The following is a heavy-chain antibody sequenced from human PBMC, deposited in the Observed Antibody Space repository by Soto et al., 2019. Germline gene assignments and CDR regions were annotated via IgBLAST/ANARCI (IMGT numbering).Heavy chain of an antibody. J-gene: IGHJ5*02. CDR2: IWYDGGNK. V-gene: IGHV3-33*01. D-gene: IGHD1-26*01. CDR3: ARGQSGSYPYNWFDP. Sequence: QVQLVESGGGVVQPGRSLRLSCAASGFIFSSFAMHWVRQAPGKGLEWVAVIWYDGGNKYYADSVRGRFTISRDNSKNAVYRQMNSLRAEDTAVYYCARGQSGSYPYNWFDPWGQGTLVTVSS. CDR1: GFIFSSFA.